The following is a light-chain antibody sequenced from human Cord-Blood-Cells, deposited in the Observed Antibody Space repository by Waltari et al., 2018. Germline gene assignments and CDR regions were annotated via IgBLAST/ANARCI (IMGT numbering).Light chain of an antibody. CDR2: DVS. CDR3: CSYAGSYTYV. J-gene: IGLJ1*01. V-gene: IGLV2-11*01. CDR1: SSDVGGYNY. Sequence: SVTISRTGTSSDVGGYNYVSWYQQHPGKAPKLMIYDVSKRPSGVPDRFSGSKSGNTASLTISGLQAEDEADYYCCSYAGSYTYVFGTGTKVTVL.